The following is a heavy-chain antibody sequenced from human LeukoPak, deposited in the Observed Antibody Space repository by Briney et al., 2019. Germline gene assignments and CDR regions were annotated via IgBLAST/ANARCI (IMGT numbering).Heavy chain of an antibody. V-gene: IGHV3-48*03. CDR2: ISSSGSTI. CDR1: GFTFGDYS. Sequence: PGGSLRLSCTASGFTFGDYSMTWVRQAPGKGPEWVSYISSSGSTIYYADSVKGRFTISRDNAKNSLYLQMNSLRAEDTAVYYCASRMITFGGVIADDAFDIWGQGTMVTVSS. CDR3: ASRMITFGGVIADDAFDI. J-gene: IGHJ3*02. D-gene: IGHD3-16*02.